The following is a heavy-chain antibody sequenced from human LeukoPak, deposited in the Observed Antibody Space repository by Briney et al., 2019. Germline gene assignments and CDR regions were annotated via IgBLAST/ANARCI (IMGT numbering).Heavy chain of an antibody. CDR1: GGSIRSYY. Sequence: PSETLSLTCTVSGGSIRSYYWSWIRQPPGQGLEWIGYVYYTGSTNYNPSLKSRVTISLDTSKNQFSLKLSSVTAADTAVYYCARDRGVGGSAAIDAFDVWGQGTMATVSS. J-gene: IGHJ3*01. CDR2: VYYTGST. D-gene: IGHD3-10*01. CDR3: ARDRGVGGSAAIDAFDV. V-gene: IGHV4-59*01.